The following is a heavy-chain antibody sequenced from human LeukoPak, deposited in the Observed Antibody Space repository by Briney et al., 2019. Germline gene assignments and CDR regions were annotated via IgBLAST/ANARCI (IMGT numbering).Heavy chain of an antibody. J-gene: IGHJ5*02. CDR3: AKHSIVATISSWFDP. CDR1: GFTFSSYA. V-gene: IGHV3-23*01. Sequence: GGSLRLSCAASGFTFSSYAMNWVRQAPGKGLEWISSISGSGDNTYYADSVKGRFTISRDNSKNTLYLQMNSLRAEDTAVYYCAKHSIVATISSWFDPWGQGTLVTVSS. CDR2: ISGSGDNT. D-gene: IGHD5-12*01.